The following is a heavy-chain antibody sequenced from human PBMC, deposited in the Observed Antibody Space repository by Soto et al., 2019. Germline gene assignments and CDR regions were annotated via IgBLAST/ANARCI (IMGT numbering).Heavy chain of an antibody. V-gene: IGHV5-10-1*01. Sequence: PGASLKISCKGSGYSFTSYWISWVRQMPGKGLEWMGRIDPSDSYTNYSPSFQGPVTISVDKSISTAYLPWSSLKASDTAMNYCARYLIGSTYGMDVWGPGTTVTVFS. CDR2: IDPSDSYT. CDR1: GYSFTSYW. CDR3: ARYLIGSTYGMDV. J-gene: IGHJ6*02. D-gene: IGHD4-17*01.